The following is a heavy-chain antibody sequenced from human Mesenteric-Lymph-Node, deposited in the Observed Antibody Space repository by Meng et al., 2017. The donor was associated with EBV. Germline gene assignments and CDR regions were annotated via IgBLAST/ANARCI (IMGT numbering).Heavy chain of an antibody. CDR1: GGSFSGYH. V-gene: IGHV4-34*01. CDR2: ISQSGDT. CDR3: ARGAIFGIVITYFDY. Sequence: QVRPQQGGAGLLEPSGTLSLTCEASGGSFSGYHWSWIRQPPGKGLEYIGEISQSGDTTYNPSLKSRVTISVDRSRNQFSLKMASVTAADTAVYYCARGAIFGIVITYFDYWSQGTLVTVSS. D-gene: IGHD3-3*02. J-gene: IGHJ4*02.